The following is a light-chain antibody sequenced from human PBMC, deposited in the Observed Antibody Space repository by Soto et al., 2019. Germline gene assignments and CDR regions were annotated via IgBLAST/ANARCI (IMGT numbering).Light chain of an antibody. Sequence: QSALTQPASVSGSPGQSITISCTGTSSDVGNYNLVSWFQQHPGKAPKVLIYEATKRPSGVSSRFSCSKSGNTASLTISGLQAEDEAEYYCCSYAGRTTYVFGTGTKLTVL. CDR3: CSYAGRTTYV. V-gene: IGLV2-23*01. J-gene: IGLJ1*01. CDR2: EAT. CDR1: SSDVGNYNL.